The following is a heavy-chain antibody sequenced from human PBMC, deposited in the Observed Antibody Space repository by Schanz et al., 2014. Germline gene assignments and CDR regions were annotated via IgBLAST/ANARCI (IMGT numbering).Heavy chain of an antibody. V-gene: IGHV4-59*08. CDR2: RSNSGIT. Sequence: QGQLQESGPGLVKPSETLSLTCTLSGDSTGDYYWNWIRQFPGKRLEWIGYRSNSGITNYNPALRTRGTISGGTSAKEVSLTLASVTSADAAVYCWARQWGTRWTHSYNGLDVWGQGTTVIVSS. J-gene: IGHJ6*02. CDR3: ARQWGTRWTHSYNGLDV. CDR1: GDSTGDYY. D-gene: IGHD1-1*01.